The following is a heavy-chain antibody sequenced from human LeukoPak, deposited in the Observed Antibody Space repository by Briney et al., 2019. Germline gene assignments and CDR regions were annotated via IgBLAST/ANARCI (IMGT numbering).Heavy chain of an antibody. Sequence: PGGSLRLSCAASGFTFSSYSMNWIRQAPGKGLEWVSSISSSSSYIYYADSVKGRFTISRDNAKNSLYLQMNSLRAEDTAVYYCARAVAGNDDYWGQGTLVTVSS. V-gene: IGHV3-21*01. CDR3: ARAVAGNDDY. J-gene: IGHJ4*02. CDR1: GFTFSSYS. D-gene: IGHD6-19*01. CDR2: ISSSSSYI.